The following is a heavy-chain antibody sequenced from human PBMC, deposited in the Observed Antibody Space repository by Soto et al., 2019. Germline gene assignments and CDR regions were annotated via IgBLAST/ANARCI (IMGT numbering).Heavy chain of an antibody. Sequence: GGSLRLSCEASGFTLRDYAMTWIRQAPGKGLEWVSLISANDVGTYYAESVKTRFTISTDQSRNTVYLQMDSLRADDTAIYYCAKAKNDYNWDNRPPFDYWGQGTLVTVSS. CDR3: AKAKNDYNWDNRPPFDY. CDR1: GFTLRDYA. V-gene: IGHV3-23*01. CDR2: ISANDVGT. J-gene: IGHJ4*02. D-gene: IGHD1-20*01.